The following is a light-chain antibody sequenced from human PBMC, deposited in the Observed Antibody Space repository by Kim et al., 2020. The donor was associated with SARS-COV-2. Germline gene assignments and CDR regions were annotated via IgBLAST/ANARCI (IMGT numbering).Light chain of an antibody. V-gene: IGKV3-15*01. J-gene: IGKJ4*01. CDR3: QQYNNWPPLT. CDR1: KSVSSN. Sequence: EIVMTQSPATLSVSPGERATLSCRASKSVSSNLAWYQQTPGQAPRLLIYGASTRATGIPARFSGSGSGTEFTLTISSLQSEDFAVYYCQQYNNWPPLTFGGGTKVDIK. CDR2: GAS.